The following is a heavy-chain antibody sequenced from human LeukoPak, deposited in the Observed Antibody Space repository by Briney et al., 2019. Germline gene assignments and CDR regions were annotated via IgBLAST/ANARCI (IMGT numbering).Heavy chain of an antibody. CDR2: VIPIFGTA. V-gene: IGHV1-69*13. Sequence: SVTVSCTASGGTFSIYAISWVRQAPGQGLGWVGGVIPIFGTANYAQKFQGRVTITADESTSTAYMELSSLRSEDTAVYYCARVPSYYYDSSGHPTDYWGQGTLVTVSS. CDR1: GGTFSIYA. J-gene: IGHJ4*02. D-gene: IGHD3-22*01. CDR3: ARVPSYYYDSSGHPTDY.